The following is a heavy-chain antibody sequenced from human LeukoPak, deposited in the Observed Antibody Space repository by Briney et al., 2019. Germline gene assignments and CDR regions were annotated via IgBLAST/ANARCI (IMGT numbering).Heavy chain of an antibody. CDR3: ATRGEGISSYGYVY. V-gene: IGHV4-61*01. J-gene: IGHJ4*02. Sequence: SETLSLTCTVSGGSVSSGSYYWSWIRQPPGKGLEWIGYIYYSGSANYNPSFKSRVTISVDTSKNQFSLKLSSVTAADTAVYYCATRGEGISSYGYVYWGQGTLVTVSS. CDR2: IYYSGSA. D-gene: IGHD5-18*01. CDR1: GGSVSSGSYY.